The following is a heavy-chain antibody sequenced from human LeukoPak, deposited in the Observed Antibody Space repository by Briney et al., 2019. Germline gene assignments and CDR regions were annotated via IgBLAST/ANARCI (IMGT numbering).Heavy chain of an antibody. Sequence: FETLPDPRTVSGGSVSSGSYHWSWIRQPPGKGLEWIGYIYYRGSTNYDPSLKSRLTISIDTSKNQFSLKLSSVTAADTAVYYCARGLLRYFDWLLYGFDYWGQAAL. CDR2: IYYRGST. V-gene: IGHV4-61*01. J-gene: IGHJ4*02. CDR3: ARGLLRYFDWLLYGFDY. CDR1: GGSVSSGSYH. D-gene: IGHD3-9*01.